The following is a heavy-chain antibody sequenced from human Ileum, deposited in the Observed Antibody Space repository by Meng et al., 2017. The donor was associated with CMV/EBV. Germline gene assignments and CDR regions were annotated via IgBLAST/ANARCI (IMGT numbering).Heavy chain of an antibody. CDR3: ARGSSSPRAFDV. Sequence: SQTLSLTCAISGDSVSTTIAAWHWTRRSPSTGLEWLGRTYYRSQWYNDYAMSVRSRIIINPDTYKNQFSLQSNSVTPEDTSVYYCARGSSSPRAFDVWGQGTMVTVSS. D-gene: IGHD6-6*01. J-gene: IGHJ3*01. V-gene: IGHV6-1*01. CDR1: GDSVSTTIAA. CDR2: TYYRSQWYN.